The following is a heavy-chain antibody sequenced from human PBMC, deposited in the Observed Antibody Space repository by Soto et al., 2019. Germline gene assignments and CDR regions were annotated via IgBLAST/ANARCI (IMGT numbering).Heavy chain of an antibody. V-gene: IGHV4-39*01. CDR3: ARHGSY. CDR2: IYFSGST. J-gene: IGHJ4*02. CDR1: GVSISNTSYC. Sequence: QLQLQESGPGLVKPSETLSLTCSVSGVSISNTSYCWGWISQPPGKGLEWVGTIYFSGSTFYNPSLKSRVTISIDTSKNQFSLRLSSVTAADTAVYYCARHGSYWGQGTLVTVSS.